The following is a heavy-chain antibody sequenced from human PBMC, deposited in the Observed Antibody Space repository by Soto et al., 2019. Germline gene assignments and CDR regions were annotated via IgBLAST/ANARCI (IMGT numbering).Heavy chain of an antibody. CDR2: INAGNGNT. CDR3: ARGVGSGSYYNQYNWFDP. V-gene: IGHV1-3*01. J-gene: IGHJ5*02. CDR1: GYTFTNYA. D-gene: IGHD3-10*01. Sequence: ASVKVSCKASGYTFTNYAMHWVRQAPGQRLEWMGWINAGNGNTKYSQKVQGRVTMTTDTSTSTAYMELRSLRSDDTAVYYCARGVGSGSYYNQYNWFDPWGQGTLLTVSS.